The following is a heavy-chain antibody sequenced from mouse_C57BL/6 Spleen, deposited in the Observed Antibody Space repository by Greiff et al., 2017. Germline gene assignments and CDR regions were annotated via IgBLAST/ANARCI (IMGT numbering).Heavy chain of an antibody. CDR2: ISYDGSN. V-gene: IGHV3-6*01. J-gene: IGHJ2*01. D-gene: IGHD2-1*01. Sequence: EVKLMESGPGLVKPSQSLSLTCSVTGYSITSGYYWNWIRQFPGNKLEWMGYISYDGSNNYNPSLKNRISITRDTSKNQFFLKLNSVTTEDTATYYCARDRDGNYGYWGQGTTLTVSS. CDR3: ARDRDGNYGY. CDR1: GYSITSGYY.